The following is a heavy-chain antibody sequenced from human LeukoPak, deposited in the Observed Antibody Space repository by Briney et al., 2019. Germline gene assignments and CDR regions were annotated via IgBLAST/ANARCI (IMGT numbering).Heavy chain of an antibody. CDR2: IYHSGST. V-gene: IGHV4-38-2*02. CDR1: GYSISSGYY. D-gene: IGHD4-23*01. Sequence: PSETLSLTCTVSGYSISSGYYWGWIRQPPGKGLEWIGSIYHSGSTYYNPSLKSRVTISVDTSKNQFSLKLSSVTAADTALYYCAREDGGTHSSDYWGQGTLVTVSS. J-gene: IGHJ4*02. CDR3: AREDGGTHSSDY.